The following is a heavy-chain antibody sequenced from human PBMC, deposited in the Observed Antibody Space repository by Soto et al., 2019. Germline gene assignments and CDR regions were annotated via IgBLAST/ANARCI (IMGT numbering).Heavy chain of an antibody. V-gene: IGHV1-18*01. Sequence: ASVKVSCKASGYTFTSCGISWVRQAPGQGLEWMGWISAYNGNTNYAQKLQGRVTMTTDTSTSTAYMELRSLRSDDTAVYYCASSEFEDIVVVPAAKGGYYYGMDVWGQGTTVTVSS. CDR1: GYTFTSCG. D-gene: IGHD2-2*01. CDR3: ASSEFEDIVVVPAAKGGYYYGMDV. J-gene: IGHJ6*02. CDR2: ISAYNGNT.